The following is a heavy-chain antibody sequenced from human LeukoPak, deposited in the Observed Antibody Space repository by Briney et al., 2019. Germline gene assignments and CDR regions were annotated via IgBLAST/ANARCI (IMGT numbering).Heavy chain of an antibody. CDR1: GYTFSIYN. J-gene: IGHJ4*02. CDR2: INPSGGT. D-gene: IGHD5-24*01. Sequence: ASVKVSCKASGYTFSIYNMHWVRQAPGQGLEWMGIINPSGGTSYAQKFQGRVTITADKSTSTAYMELSSLRSEDTAVYYCARGANDLLRDGYNDFDYWGQGTLVTVSS. CDR3: ARGANDLLRDGYNDFDY. V-gene: IGHV1-46*01.